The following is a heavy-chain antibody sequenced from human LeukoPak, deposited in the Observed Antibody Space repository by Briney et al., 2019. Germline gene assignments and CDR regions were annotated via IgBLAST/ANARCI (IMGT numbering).Heavy chain of an antibody. Sequence: GGSLRLSCAASGFTFRSYSMNWVRQAPGKGLEWVSSISSSSSYIYYADSVKGRFTISRDNAKNSLYLQMNSLRAEDTAVYYCAKDDAWLQYNDWGQGTLVTVSS. CDR3: AKDDAWLQYND. V-gene: IGHV3-21*04. J-gene: IGHJ4*02. D-gene: IGHD5-24*01. CDR1: GFTFRSYS. CDR2: ISSSSSYI.